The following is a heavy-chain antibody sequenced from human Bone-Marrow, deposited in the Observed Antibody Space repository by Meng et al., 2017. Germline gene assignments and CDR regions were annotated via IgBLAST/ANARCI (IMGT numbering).Heavy chain of an antibody. Sequence: SETLSLTCAVSGYSISSGYYWGWIRQPPGKGLEWIGSIYHSGSTYYNPSLKSRVTISVDTSKNQFSLKLSSVTAADTAVYYCARDRSGSYYSPPSLDYYGMDVWGQGTTVTVSS. J-gene: IGHJ6*02. V-gene: IGHV4-38-2*02. CDR3: ARDRSGSYYSPPSLDYYGMDV. CDR1: GYSISSGYY. D-gene: IGHD1-26*01. CDR2: IYHSGST.